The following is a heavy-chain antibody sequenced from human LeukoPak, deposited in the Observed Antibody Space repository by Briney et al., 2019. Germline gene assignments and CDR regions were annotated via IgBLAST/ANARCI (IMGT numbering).Heavy chain of an antibody. J-gene: IGHJ4*02. V-gene: IGHV3-23*01. D-gene: IGHD3-3*01. CDR1: GFTFSSYA. Sequence: PGGSLRLSCAASGFTFSSYAMSWVRQAPGKGLEWVSAISGSGGSTYYADSVKGRFTISRDNSKNTLYLQMNSLRAEDTAVYYCAKIRPYYDFWSGLPDYWGQGTLVTVSS. CDR2: ISGSGGST. CDR3: AKIRPYYDFWSGLPDY.